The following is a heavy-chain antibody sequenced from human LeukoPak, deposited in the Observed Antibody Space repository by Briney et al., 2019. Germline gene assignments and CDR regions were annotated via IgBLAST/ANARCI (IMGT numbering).Heavy chain of an antibody. D-gene: IGHD2-2*01. CDR2: IYHGGTT. CDR3: VRDHSAHPAFFDY. J-gene: IGHJ4*02. V-gene: IGHV4-38-2*02. Sequence: PSETLSLTCTVSGYSISSGYYWGWIRQPPGKGLEWIGSIYHGGTTVYNPSLKSRISSSVDTSKNQFSLILTSMTAADTAVYFCVRDHSAHPAFFDYWGQGALVTVSS. CDR1: GYSISSGYY.